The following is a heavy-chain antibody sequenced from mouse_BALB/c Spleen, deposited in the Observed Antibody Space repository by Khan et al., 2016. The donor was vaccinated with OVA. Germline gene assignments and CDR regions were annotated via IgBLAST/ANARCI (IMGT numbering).Heavy chain of an antibody. Sequence: QVQLKESGPGLVAPSQSLSITCTVSGFSLTDYAVSWIRRPPGKGLEWLGVIWVSGSKYYNSVLKPRLSISKDNFKSQVFLMMNSLQADDTAMYYCARDPPYYSMDYWGQGTSVTVSS. J-gene: IGHJ4*01. V-gene: IGHV2-6-5*01. CDR2: IWVSGSK. CDR3: ARDPPYYSMDY. CDR1: GFSLTDYA.